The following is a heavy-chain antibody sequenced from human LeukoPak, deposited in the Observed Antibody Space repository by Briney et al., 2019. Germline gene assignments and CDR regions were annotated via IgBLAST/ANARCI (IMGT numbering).Heavy chain of an antibody. CDR2: INPNSGGT. CDR3: AGVGPPGIAVADTN. J-gene: IGHJ4*02. V-gene: IGHV1-2*06. Sequence: GASVKVSCKASGYTFTGYYMHWVRQAPGQGLEWMGRINPNSGGTNYAQKFQGRVTMTRDTSISTAYMELSRLRSDDTAVYYCAGVGPPGIAVADTNWGQGTLVTVSS. CDR1: GYTFTGYY. D-gene: IGHD6-19*01.